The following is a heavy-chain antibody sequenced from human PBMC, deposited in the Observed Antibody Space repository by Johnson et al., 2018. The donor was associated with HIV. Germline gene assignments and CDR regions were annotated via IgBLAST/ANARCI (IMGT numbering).Heavy chain of an antibody. V-gene: IGHV3-66*02. D-gene: IGHD6-19*01. J-gene: IGHJ3*02. CDR1: GFTFDDYG. CDR3: ARAGVAVAGTGDSFDI. Sequence: VQLVESGGGVVRPGGSLRLSCAASGFTFDDYGMSWVRQAPGKGLEWVSVIYSGGSTYYADSVKGRFTISRDNSKNTLYLQMNSLRAEDTAVYDCARAGVAVAGTGDSFDICGQGTMVTVS. CDR2: IYSGGST.